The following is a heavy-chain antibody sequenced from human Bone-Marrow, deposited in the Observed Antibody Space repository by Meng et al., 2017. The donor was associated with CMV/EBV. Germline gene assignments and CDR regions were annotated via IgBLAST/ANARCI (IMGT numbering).Heavy chain of an antibody. V-gene: IGHV1-46*01. D-gene: IGHD1-26*01. CDR2: INPSGGRT. Sequence: ASVKVSCKASGYTFMSYGISWVRQAPGQGLEWMGIINPSGGRTRYVQKFQGRVIMTGDMSTSTVYMELSSLRSEDTAVYYCAMGATIIAEFWGQGALVTVSS. CDR3: AMGATIIAEF. J-gene: IGHJ4*02. CDR1: GYTFMSYG.